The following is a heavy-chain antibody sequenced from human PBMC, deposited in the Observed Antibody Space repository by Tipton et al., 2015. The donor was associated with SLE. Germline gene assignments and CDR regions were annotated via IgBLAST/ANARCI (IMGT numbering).Heavy chain of an antibody. Sequence: TLSLTCTVSGGSISSYYWSWIRQPAGGGLEWIGRIYNSGSTNYNPSLMSRVTMSVDTSKNQFSLKLTSVTAADTAVYYCARTAVLAAIMMDVWGQGTTVTVSS. D-gene: IGHD3-3*02. CDR2: IYNSGST. CDR3: ARTAVLAAIMMDV. CDR1: GGSISSYY. V-gene: IGHV4-4*07. J-gene: IGHJ6*02.